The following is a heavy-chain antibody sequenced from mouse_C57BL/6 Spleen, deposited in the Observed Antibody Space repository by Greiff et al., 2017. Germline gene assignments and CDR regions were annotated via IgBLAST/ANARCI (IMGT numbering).Heavy chain of an antibody. CDR2: IYPGDGDT. J-gene: IGHJ1*03. CDR3: ARWKTGTSYWYFDV. Sequence: QVQLQQSGAELVKPGASVKISCKASGYAFSSYWMNWVKQRPGKGLEWIGQIYPGDGDTNYNGKFKGKATLTADKSSSTAYMQLSSLTSEDSAVYFCARWKTGTSYWYFDVWGTGTTVTVSS. CDR1: GYAFSSYW. V-gene: IGHV1-80*01. D-gene: IGHD4-1*01.